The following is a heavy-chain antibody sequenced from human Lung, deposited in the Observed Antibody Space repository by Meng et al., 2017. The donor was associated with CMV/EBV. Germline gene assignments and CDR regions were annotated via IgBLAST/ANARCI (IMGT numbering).Heavy chain of an antibody. CDR1: GYYFNAFG. D-gene: IGHD3-16*01. J-gene: IGHJ4*02. CDR2: INTASGAP. CDR3: ARRRGVYHFLEGGGDAYFDY. V-gene: IGHV1-18*01. Sequence: ASVKVSCKGSGYYFNAFGISWMRQAPGQGLEWMGWINTASGAPRYAQRFQGRVTMTTDKSTATSYMELRSLTSDDTAVYYCARRRGVYHFLEGGGDAYFDYWGQGTXVTVSS.